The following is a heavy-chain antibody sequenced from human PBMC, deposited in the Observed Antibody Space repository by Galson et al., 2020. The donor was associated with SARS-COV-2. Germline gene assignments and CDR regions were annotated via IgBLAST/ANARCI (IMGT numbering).Heavy chain of an antibody. D-gene: IGHD2-15*01. V-gene: IGHV4-39*02. CDR1: GGSISSSSYY. J-gene: IGHJ1*01. CDR2: IYYSGST. Sequence: SETLSLTCTVSGGSISSSSYYWGWIRQPPGKGLEWIGSIYYSGSTYYNPSLKSRVTISVDTSKNQFSLKLSSVTAADTAVYYCARERGYSKSGSAEYFQHWGQGTLVTVSS. CDR3: ARERGYSKSGSAEYFQH.